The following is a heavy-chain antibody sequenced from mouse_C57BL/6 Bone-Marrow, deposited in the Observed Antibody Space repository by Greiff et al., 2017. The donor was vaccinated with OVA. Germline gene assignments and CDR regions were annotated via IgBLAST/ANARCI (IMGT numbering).Heavy chain of an antibody. D-gene: IGHD1-1*01. V-gene: IGHV3-6*01. J-gene: IGHJ4*01. CDR3: ARPYYYASMDY. CDR1: GYSITSGYY. CDR2: ISYDGSN. Sequence: EVKLQESGPGLVKPSQSLSLTCSVTGYSITSGYYWNWIRQFPGNKLEWMGYISYDGSNNYNPSLKNRISITRDTSKNQFFLKLNSVTTEDTATYYCARPYYYASMDYWGQGTSVTVSS.